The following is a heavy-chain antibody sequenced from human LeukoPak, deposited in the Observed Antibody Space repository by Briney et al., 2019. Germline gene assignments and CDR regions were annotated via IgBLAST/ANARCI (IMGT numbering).Heavy chain of an antibody. CDR2: ITGSGDTT. CDR1: GFTFTSYA. CDR3: ARDWCSSGWCYYFDY. V-gene: IGHV3-23*01. J-gene: IGHJ4*02. D-gene: IGHD6-19*01. Sequence: PGGSLRLSCAASGFTFTSYAMSWVRQAPGKGLEWVSAITGSGDTTYYAASVKGRFTISRDNSKNTLYLQMNSLRAEDTAVYYCARDWCSSGWCYYFDYWGQGTLVTVSS.